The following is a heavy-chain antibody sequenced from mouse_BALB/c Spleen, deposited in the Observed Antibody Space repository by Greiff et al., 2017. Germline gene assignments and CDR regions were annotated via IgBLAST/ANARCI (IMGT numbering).Heavy chain of an antibody. V-gene: IGHV1-63*02. CDR1: GYTFTNYW. Sequence: VKLMESGAELVRPGTSVKISCKASGYTFTNYWLGWVKQRPGHGLEWIGDIYPGGGYTNYNEKFKGKATLTADTSSSTAYMQLSSLTSEDSAVYFCARSTTDYYFDYWGQGTTLTVSS. CDR2: IYPGGGYT. D-gene: IGHD1-1*01. CDR3: ARSTTDYYFDY. J-gene: IGHJ2*01.